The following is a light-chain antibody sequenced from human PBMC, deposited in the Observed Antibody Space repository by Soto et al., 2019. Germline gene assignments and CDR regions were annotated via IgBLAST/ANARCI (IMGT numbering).Light chain of an antibody. CDR2: SDN. Sequence: QSVLTQPPSASGTPGQRVTISCSGSSSNIGSHAVNWYQQLPGAAPKLLIYSDNQRPSGVPDRFSGSKSGTSASLAISGLQSEDEADYYCATWDDRLNGGVFGGGTKLTVL. J-gene: IGLJ3*02. CDR3: ATWDDRLNGGV. V-gene: IGLV1-44*01. CDR1: SSNIGSHA.